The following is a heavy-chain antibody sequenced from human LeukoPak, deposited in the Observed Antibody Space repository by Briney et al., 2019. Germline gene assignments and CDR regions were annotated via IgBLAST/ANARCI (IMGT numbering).Heavy chain of an antibody. J-gene: IGHJ5*02. Sequence: PSETLSLTCTVSGGSISSDYWNWIRQPAGKGLEWIGSIYYSGSTYYNPSLKSRVTISVDTSKNQFSLKLSSVTAADTAVYYCARDSYYDFWSGPITDNWFDPWGQGTLVTVSS. CDR1: GGSISSDY. D-gene: IGHD3-3*01. CDR2: IYYSGST. V-gene: IGHV4-4*07. CDR3: ARDSYYDFWSGPITDNWFDP.